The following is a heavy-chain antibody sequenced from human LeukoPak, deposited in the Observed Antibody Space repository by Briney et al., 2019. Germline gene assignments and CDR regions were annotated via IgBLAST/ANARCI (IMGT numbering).Heavy chain of an antibody. Sequence: GASVKVSCKPSGYTFTSYGISRVRQAPGQGLEWMGWISAYNGNTNYAQKLQGRVTMTTDTSTSTAYMELRSLRSDDTAVYYCARDLFSGSYLSMNAFDIWGQTPSVTLSS. CDR1: GYTFTSYG. D-gene: IGHD1-26*01. J-gene: IGHJ3*02. V-gene: IGHV1-18*01. CDR2: ISAYNGNT. CDR3: ARDLFSGSYLSMNAFDI.